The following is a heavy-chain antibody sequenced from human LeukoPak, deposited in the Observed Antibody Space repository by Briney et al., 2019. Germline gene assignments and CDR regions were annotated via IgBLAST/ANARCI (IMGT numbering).Heavy chain of an antibody. D-gene: IGHD6-13*01. Sequence: GESLRFSCAASGFTFSSYSMNWVRQAPGKALEWVSFISGSSTTIYYADSVKGRFTISRDNAKNSLYLQMNSLRDEDTAVYYCAREAAAGLEFFDYWGQGTLVTVSS. CDR3: AREAAAGLEFFDY. CDR1: GFTFSSYS. V-gene: IGHV3-48*02. CDR2: ISGSSTTI. J-gene: IGHJ4*02.